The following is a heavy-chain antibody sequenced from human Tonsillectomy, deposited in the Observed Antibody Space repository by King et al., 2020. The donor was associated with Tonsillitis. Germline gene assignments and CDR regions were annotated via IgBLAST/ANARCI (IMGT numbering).Heavy chain of an antibody. CDR2: INPNSGGT. J-gene: IGHJ4*02. D-gene: IGHD3-22*01. CDR3: ARVRLHYYDSSGNVLV. V-gene: IGHV1-2*02. Sequence: QLVQSGAEVKKPGASVKVSCKASGYTFTGYYMHWVRQAPGQGLEWMGWINPNSGGTNYAQKFQGRVTMTRDTSISTAYMELSRLRSDDTAVYYCARVRLHYYDSSGNVLVWGKGTLVTVSS. CDR1: GYTFTGYY.